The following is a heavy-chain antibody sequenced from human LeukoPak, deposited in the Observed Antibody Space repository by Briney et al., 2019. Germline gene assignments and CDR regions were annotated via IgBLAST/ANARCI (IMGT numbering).Heavy chain of an antibody. CDR2: IGILGDT. V-gene: IGHV3-13*01. J-gene: IGHJ4*02. D-gene: IGHD6-19*01. Sequence: QAGGSLRLSCAASGFTLSSYDMHWVRQPTGKGLEWVSGIGILGDTFYLGSVKGRFTISRESAKNSLYLQMNSLRDGDTAVYYCARSVPGGRGWTGSIEFWGQGTLVTVSS. CDR3: ARSVPGGRGWTGSIEF. CDR1: GFTLSSYD.